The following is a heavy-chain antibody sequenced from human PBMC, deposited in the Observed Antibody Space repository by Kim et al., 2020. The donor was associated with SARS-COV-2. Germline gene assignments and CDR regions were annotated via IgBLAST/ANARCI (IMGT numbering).Heavy chain of an antibody. Sequence: GGSLRLSCAASGFIFSDHYIDWVRQAPGMGLEWVGRIRKKRNSYTTEYAASVAGRFTISSDDSKNSVFLQMHSLKTEDTAVYYCIKVNGEAYFDSWGQGTLVTVSS. J-gene: IGHJ4*02. V-gene: IGHV3-72*01. CDR3: IKVNGEAYFDS. CDR1: GFIFSDHY. CDR2: IRKKRNSYTT. D-gene: IGHD4-17*01.